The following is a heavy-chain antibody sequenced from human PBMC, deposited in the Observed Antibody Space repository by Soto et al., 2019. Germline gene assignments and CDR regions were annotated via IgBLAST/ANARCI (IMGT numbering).Heavy chain of an antibody. D-gene: IGHD6-19*01. Sequence: SVKVSCKASGGTFSSYAISWVRQAPGQGLEWVGGITPIFGTANYAQKFQGRVTITADESTSTAYMELSSLRSEDTAVYYCARSAGHHAHNAYFFDYWGQGTLVTVSS. CDR2: ITPIFGTA. V-gene: IGHV1-69*13. CDR3: ARSAGHHAHNAYFFDY. CDR1: GGTFSSYA. J-gene: IGHJ4*02.